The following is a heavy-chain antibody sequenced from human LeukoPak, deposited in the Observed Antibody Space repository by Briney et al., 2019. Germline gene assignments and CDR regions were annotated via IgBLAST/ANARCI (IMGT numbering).Heavy chain of an antibody. CDR1: GYSFTSYW. V-gene: IGHV5-51*01. J-gene: IGHJ4*02. D-gene: IGHD3-22*01. CDR3: ARQGSGYSIPLVY. Sequence: GASLKMSCKGSGYSFTSYWIGWVRQMPGKGLEWMGIICPGDSDTSYSPSFQGQVNVSADKSISTASLQLSSLKASDTARHYCARQGSGYSIPLVYWAEGTLVTVSS. CDR2: ICPGDSDT.